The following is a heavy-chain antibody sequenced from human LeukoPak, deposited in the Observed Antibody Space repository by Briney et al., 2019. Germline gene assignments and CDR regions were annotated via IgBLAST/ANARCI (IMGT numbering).Heavy chain of an antibody. Sequence: SETLPLTCTVSGGSISSSTYYWGWIRQPPGKGLEWIATIYYSGSTNYNPSLKSRVTISVDTSKNQFSLKLSSVTAADTAVYYCARDELGSGWYYGAFDIWGQGTMVTVSS. D-gene: IGHD6-19*01. CDR1: GGSISSSTYY. CDR2: IYYSGST. CDR3: ARDELGSGWYYGAFDI. V-gene: IGHV4-39*07. J-gene: IGHJ3*02.